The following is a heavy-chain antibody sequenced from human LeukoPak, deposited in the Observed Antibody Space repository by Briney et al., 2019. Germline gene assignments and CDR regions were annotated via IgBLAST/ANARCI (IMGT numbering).Heavy chain of an antibody. Sequence: GGSLRLSCAASGFTFSSYTMSWVRQAPGKGLEWVSVIGFSGGSTYYADSVKGRFTISRDNAKNSLYLQMNSLSAEDTAVYYCARDTSGSYPITYFDSWGQGALVTVSS. V-gene: IGHV3-23*01. CDR3: ARDTSGSYPITYFDS. D-gene: IGHD3-10*01. CDR2: IGFSGGST. CDR1: GFTFSSYT. J-gene: IGHJ4*02.